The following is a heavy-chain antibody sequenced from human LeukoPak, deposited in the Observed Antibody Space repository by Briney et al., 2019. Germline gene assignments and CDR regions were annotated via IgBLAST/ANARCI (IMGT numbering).Heavy chain of an antibody. V-gene: IGHV3-11*04. CDR2: IRSSGNTI. CDR3: ATEVGSPAIRSAFNI. J-gene: IGHJ3*02. CDR1: GFTFSDYS. Sequence: TGGSLRLSCAASGFTFSDYSMSWIRQAPGKGLEWVSYIRSSGNTIYYADSVKGRFTISRDNAKNSLYLQMSSLRAEDTAVYYCATEVGSPAIRSAFNIWGQGTMVTVSS. D-gene: IGHD2-2*01.